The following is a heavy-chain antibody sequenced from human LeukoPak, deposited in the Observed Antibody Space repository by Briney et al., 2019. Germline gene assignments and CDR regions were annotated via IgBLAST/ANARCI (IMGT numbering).Heavy chain of an antibody. CDR1: GCTVSSYG. J-gene: IGHJ4*02. D-gene: IGHD5-12*01. Sequence: ASVKVSCKASGCTVSSYGIAWLRPAPGKGLAWMGWISGYNGNTNYAQKLQGRVSMTTDTSTTTAYMELRSLTSDDTALYYCARSSLGTITAGPFDYWGQGTLVTVSS. CDR3: ARSSLGTITAGPFDY. V-gene: IGHV1-18*01. CDR2: ISGYNGNT.